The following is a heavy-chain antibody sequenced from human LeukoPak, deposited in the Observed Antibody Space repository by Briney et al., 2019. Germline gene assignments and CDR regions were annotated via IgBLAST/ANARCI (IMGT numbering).Heavy chain of an antibody. V-gene: IGHV1-18*01. D-gene: IGHD2/OR15-2a*01. Sequence: ASVKVSCKTSGYTFDSYGIGWVRQAPGQGLEWMAWITAYSGHIDYAQNLQGRVTVTTDTSTSTAYMELRSLRSDDTAVYYCARGGRTTAPDYWGQGTLVTVSS. CDR1: GYTFDSYG. CDR2: ITAYSGHI. CDR3: ARGGRTTAPDY. J-gene: IGHJ4*02.